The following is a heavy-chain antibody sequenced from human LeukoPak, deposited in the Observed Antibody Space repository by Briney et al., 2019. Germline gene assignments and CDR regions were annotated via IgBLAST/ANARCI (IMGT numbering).Heavy chain of an antibody. CDR3: AREYDFWRYLDY. Sequence: GGSLRLSCAASGFTFSSYWMSWVRQAPGKGLEWVANIKQDGSDKHYVDSVKGRFSISKDNAKNLLFLEMSSLRAEDTAVYYCAREYDFWRYLDYWGQGVLVTVSS. CDR1: GFTFSSYW. CDR2: IKQDGSDK. V-gene: IGHV3-7*01. D-gene: IGHD3-3*01. J-gene: IGHJ4*02.